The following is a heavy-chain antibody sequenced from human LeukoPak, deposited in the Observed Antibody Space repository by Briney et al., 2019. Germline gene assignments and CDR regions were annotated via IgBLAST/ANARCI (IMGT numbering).Heavy chain of an antibody. CDR1: GFTFSNAW. J-gene: IGHJ3*02. CDR2: IKSKTDGGTT. CDR3: TSSPIPRGEGIVVVPAAILGGDAFDI. D-gene: IGHD2-2*02. Sequence: GGSLRLSCAASGFTFSNAWMSWVRQAPGKGLEWVGRIKSKTDGGTTDYAAPVKGRFTISRDDSKNTLYLQMNSLKTEDTAVYYCTSSPIPRGEGIVVVPAAILGGDAFDIWGQGTMVTVSS. V-gene: IGHV3-15*01.